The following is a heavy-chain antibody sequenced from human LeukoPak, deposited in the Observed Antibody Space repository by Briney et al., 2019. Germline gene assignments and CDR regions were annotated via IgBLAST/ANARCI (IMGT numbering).Heavy chain of an antibody. CDR1: GFTFSSYW. J-gene: IGHJ4*02. V-gene: IGHV3-7*01. CDR2: IKQDGSEK. CDR3: AREEGGKLGIDYYFDY. D-gene: IGHD7-27*01. Sequence: GGSLRLSCAASGFTFSSYWMSWVRQAPGKGLEWAANIKQDGSEKYYVDSVKGRFTISRDNAKNSLYLQMNSLRAEDTAVYYCAREEGGKLGIDYYFDYWGQGTLVTVSS.